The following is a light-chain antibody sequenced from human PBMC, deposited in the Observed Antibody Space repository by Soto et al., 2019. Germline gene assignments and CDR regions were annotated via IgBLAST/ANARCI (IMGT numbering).Light chain of an antibody. V-gene: IGKV3-20*01. Sequence: EVVLTQSPGTLSLSPGERATLSCRASQSVTSSYLAWYQHKSGQAPRLLIFAASNRATGIPDRFSGSGSGTDFTLTISRLEPEDVALYYCQQYGSSPYTFGQGTKLEIK. J-gene: IGKJ2*01. CDR1: QSVTSSY. CDR2: AAS. CDR3: QQYGSSPYT.